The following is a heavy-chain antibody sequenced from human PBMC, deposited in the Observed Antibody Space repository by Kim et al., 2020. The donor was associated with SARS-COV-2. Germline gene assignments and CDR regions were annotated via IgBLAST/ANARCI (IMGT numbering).Heavy chain of an antibody. CDR3: ARDRLLWFGELLWADYYYYGMDV. V-gene: IGHV3-21*01. D-gene: IGHD3-10*01. CDR2: ISSSSSYI. J-gene: IGHJ6*02. CDR1: GFTFSSYS. Sequence: GGSLRLSCAASGFTFSSYSMNWVRQAPGKGLEWVSSISSSSSYIYYADSVKGRFTISRDNAKNSLYLQMNSLRAEDTAVYYCARDRLLWFGELLWADYYYYGMDVWGQGTTVTVSS.